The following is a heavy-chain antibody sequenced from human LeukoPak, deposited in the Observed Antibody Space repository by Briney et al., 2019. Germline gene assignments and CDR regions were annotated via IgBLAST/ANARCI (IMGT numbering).Heavy chain of an antibody. CDR2: ISSSSSYI. D-gene: IGHD3-10*01. CDR3: AKDMALWFGESSKGYFDY. J-gene: IGHJ4*02. Sequence: GGSLRLSCAASGFTFSSYSMNWVRQAPGKGLEWVSSISSSSSYIYYADSVKGRFTISRDNAKNSLYLQMNSLRAEDTALYYCAKDMALWFGESSKGYFDYWGQGTLVTVSS. V-gene: IGHV3-21*04. CDR1: GFTFSSYS.